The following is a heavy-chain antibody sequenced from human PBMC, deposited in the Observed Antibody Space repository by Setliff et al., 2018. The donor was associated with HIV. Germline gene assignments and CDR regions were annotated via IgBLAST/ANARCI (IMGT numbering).Heavy chain of an antibody. CDR3: ARERVRNAAMIRYFDY. D-gene: IGHD3-10*01. J-gene: IGHJ4*02. CDR1: GYSISSGYY. V-gene: IGHV4-38-2*02. Sequence: KPSETLSLTCAVSGYSISSGYYWGWIRQPPGKGLEWIGSVYYTGNTYYNTPLKSRVTISIDTSKNQLSLKMTSVTSTDTAVYYCARERVRNAAMIRYFDYWGQGKMVTVSS. CDR2: VYYTGNT.